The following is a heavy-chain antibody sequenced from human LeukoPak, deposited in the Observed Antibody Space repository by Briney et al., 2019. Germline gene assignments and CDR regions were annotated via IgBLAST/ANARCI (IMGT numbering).Heavy chain of an antibody. V-gene: IGHV4-39*01. Sequence: PSETLSLTCTVSGGSISSSSYYCGWIRQPPGKGLEWIGSIYYSGSTYYNPSLKSRVTISVDTSKNQFSLKLSSVTAADTAVYYCARASGSWLDYWGQGTLVTVSS. J-gene: IGHJ4*02. CDR3: ARASGSWLDY. D-gene: IGHD1-26*01. CDR2: IYYSGST. CDR1: GGSISSSSYY.